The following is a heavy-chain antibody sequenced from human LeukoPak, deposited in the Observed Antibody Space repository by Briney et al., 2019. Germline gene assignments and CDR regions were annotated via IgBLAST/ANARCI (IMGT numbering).Heavy chain of an antibody. V-gene: IGHV3-7*01. CDR3: AREIVGATKSYFDY. D-gene: IGHD1-26*01. J-gene: IGHJ4*02. CDR1: GFTFSSYW. Sequence: GGYLRLSCTASGFTFSSYWMSWVRQAPGKGLEWLADIRQDGGLKHYVDSVKGRFTISRDNAENSLYLQINSLRAEDTAVYYCAREIVGATKSYFDYWGQGTLVTASS. CDR2: IRQDGGLK.